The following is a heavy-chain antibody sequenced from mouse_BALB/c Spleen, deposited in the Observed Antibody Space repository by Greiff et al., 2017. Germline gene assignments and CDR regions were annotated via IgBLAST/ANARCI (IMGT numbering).Heavy chain of an antibody. V-gene: IGHV5-6-5*01. CDR2: ISSGGST. CDR3: ARGGTVVATEDY. D-gene: IGHD1-1*01. CDR1: GFTFSSYA. Sequence: EVQLQESGGGLVKPGGSLKLSCAASGFTFSSYAMSWVRQTPEKRLEWVASISSGGSTYYPDSVKGRFTISRDNARNILYLQMSSLRSEDTAMYYCARGGTVVATEDYWGQGTTLTVSS. J-gene: IGHJ2*01.